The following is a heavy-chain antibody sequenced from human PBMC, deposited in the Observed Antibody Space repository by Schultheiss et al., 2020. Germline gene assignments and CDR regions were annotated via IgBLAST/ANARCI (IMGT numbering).Heavy chain of an antibody. J-gene: IGHJ4*02. D-gene: IGHD1-14*01. Sequence: SETLSLTCTVSGGSISSYYWTWIRQPPGKGLEWIGYIFYSGSTNYNPSLKSRVTISLDTSKNQFSLKLSSVTAADTAVYYCARANQAYYFDYWGQGTLVTGSS. V-gene: IGHV4-59*01. CDR3: ARANQAYYFDY. CDR1: GGSISSYY. CDR2: IFYSGST.